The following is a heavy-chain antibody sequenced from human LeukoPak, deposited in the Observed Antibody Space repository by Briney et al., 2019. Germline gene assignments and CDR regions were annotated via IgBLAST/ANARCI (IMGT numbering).Heavy chain of an antibody. V-gene: IGHV3-30*03. CDR3: ARDHSGYDYWFDY. CDR2: ISYDGSNK. J-gene: IGHJ4*02. D-gene: IGHD5-12*01. CDR1: GFTFSSYG. Sequence: GGSLRLSCAASGFTFSSYGMHWVRQAPGKGLEWVAVISYDGSNKYYADSVKGRFTISRDNSKNTLSLHMASLTVEDTAMYYCARDHSGYDYWFDYWGQGTLVTVS.